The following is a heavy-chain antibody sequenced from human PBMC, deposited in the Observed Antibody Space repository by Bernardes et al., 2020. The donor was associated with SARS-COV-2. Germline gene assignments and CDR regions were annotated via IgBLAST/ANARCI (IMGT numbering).Heavy chain of an antibody. J-gene: IGHJ6*02. CDR2: INPSGGST. D-gene: IGHD6-13*01. Sequence: ATVKVSCKASGYTFTSYYMHWVRQEPGQGLEWMGIINPSGGSTSYAQKFQGRVTMTRDTSTSTVYMELSSLRSEDMAVYYCARGGIAAAGTSGGGYYYYGMDVWGQGTTVTVSS. CDR1: GYTFTSYY. V-gene: IGHV1-46*01. CDR3: ARGGIAAAGTSGGGYYYYGMDV.